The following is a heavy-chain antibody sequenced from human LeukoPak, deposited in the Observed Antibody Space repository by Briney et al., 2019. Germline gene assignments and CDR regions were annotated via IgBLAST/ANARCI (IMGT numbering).Heavy chain of an antibody. V-gene: IGHV1-18*01. CDR1: GYTLTELS. CDR2: ISAYNGNT. J-gene: IGHJ5*02. D-gene: IGHD3-10*01. CDR3: ARVSSSRRITMVRGVIGEFDP. Sequence: GASVKVSCKVSGYTLTELSMHRVRQAPGQGLEWMGWISAYNGNTNYAQKLQGRVTMTTDTSTSTAYMELRSLRSDDTAVYYCARVSSSRRITMVRGVIGEFDPWGQGTLVTVSS.